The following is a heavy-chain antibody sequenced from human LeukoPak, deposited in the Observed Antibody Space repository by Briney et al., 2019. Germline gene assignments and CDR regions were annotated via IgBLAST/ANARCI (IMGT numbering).Heavy chain of an antibody. Sequence: GGSLRLSCAASGFTFSSYAMSWVRQAPGKGLEWVSAISGSGGSTYHADSVKGRFTISRDNTKNSLYLQMDSLRAEDTAVYYCARGFRAFDFWAQGTMVTVSS. CDR3: ARGFRAFDF. V-gene: IGHV3-23*01. CDR1: GFTFSSYA. J-gene: IGHJ3*01. CDR2: ISGSGGST.